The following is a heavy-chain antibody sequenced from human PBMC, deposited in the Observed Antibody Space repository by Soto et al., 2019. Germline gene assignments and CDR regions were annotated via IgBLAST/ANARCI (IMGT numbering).Heavy chain of an antibody. CDR2: INHSGRT. CDR3: ARKYQYCTNGVCYTWDY. V-gene: IGHV4-34*01. Sequence: PSETMTLSSAVYGGSFSGDYWSWIHQHPRNGLGRIGEINHSGRTYCNPSINSGCAISVVASKNQFSLKLSSVTAACRAVYYCARKYQYCTNGVCYTWDYWGQGTLVTVS. CDR1: GGSFSGDY. D-gene: IGHD2-8*01. J-gene: IGHJ4*02.